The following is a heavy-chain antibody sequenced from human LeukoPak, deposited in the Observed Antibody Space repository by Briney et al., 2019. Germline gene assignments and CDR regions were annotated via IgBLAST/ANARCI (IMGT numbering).Heavy chain of an antibody. J-gene: IGHJ4*02. V-gene: IGHV1-2*06. CDR2: INPNSGGT. CDR3: ARAPEYSSSYLIDY. Sequence: GASVKVSCKASGYTFTGYYMHWVRQAPGQGLEWMGRINPNSGGTNYAQKFQGRVTMTRDTSISTAYMELSGLRSDDTAVYYCARAPEYSSSYLIDYWGQGTLVTVSS. CDR1: GYTFTGYY. D-gene: IGHD6-6*01.